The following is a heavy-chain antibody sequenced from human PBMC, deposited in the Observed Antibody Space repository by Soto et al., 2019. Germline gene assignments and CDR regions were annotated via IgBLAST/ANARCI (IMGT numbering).Heavy chain of an antibody. V-gene: IGHV1-69*13. Sequence: TSVKVSSKASGVTCSSYAISWVRQAPGQGLEWMGGIIPIFGTANSAQKFQGRVTITADESTSTAYMELSSLRSEDTAVYYFAIKEDGALDIWGQGNMVTVSS. CDR3: AIKEDGALDI. CDR2: IIPIFGTA. J-gene: IGHJ6*02. D-gene: IGHD2-15*01. CDR1: GVTCSSYA.